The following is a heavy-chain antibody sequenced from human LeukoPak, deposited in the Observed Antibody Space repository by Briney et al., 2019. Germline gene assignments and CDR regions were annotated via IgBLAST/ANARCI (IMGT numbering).Heavy chain of an antibody. CDR2: INHSGST. V-gene: IGHV4-34*01. J-gene: IGHJ5*02. Sequence: SETLSLTCAVYGGSFSGYYWSWIRQPPGKGLEWIGEINHSGSTNYNPSLKSRVTISVDTSKNQFSLKLSSVTAADTAVYYCVRVMDSGSWSAPKGNWFDPWGQGTLVTVSS. CDR1: GGSFSGYY. CDR3: VRVMDSGSWSAPKGNWFDP. D-gene: IGHD3-3*01.